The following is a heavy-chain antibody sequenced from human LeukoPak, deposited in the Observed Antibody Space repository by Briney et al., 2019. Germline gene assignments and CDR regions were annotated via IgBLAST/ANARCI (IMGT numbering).Heavy chain of an antibody. V-gene: IGHV4-59*01. J-gene: IGHJ6*02. D-gene: IGHD7-27*01. Sequence: SETLSLTCTVSGGSISSYFWSWIRQPPGKGLESIGYIYHSGNTNYNPSLKSRVTISVDTSKNQFSLKLSCVTAADTAVYYCARTGKNWESGYGMDVWGQGTTVTVSS. CDR1: GGSISSYF. CDR2: IYHSGNT. CDR3: ARTGKNWESGYGMDV.